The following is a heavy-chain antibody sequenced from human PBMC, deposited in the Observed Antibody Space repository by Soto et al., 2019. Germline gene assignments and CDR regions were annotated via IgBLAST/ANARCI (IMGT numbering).Heavy chain of an antibody. CDR1: GYTFTSYY. D-gene: IGHD2-21*02. CDR3: ARDNTRYCGGDCLYYGMDV. CDR2: IIPIFGTA. Sequence: SVKVSCKASGYTFTSYYMHWVRQAPGQGLEWMGGIIPIFGTANYAQKFQGRVTITADESTSTAYMELSSLRSEDTAVYYCARDNTRYCGGDCLYYGMDVWGQGTTVTVSS. V-gene: IGHV1-69*13. J-gene: IGHJ6*02.